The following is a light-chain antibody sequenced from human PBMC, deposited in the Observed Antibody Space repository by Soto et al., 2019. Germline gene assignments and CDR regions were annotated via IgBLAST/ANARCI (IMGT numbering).Light chain of an antibody. J-gene: IGKJ3*01. CDR1: QNIRNY. CDR3: QQSYTAVFA. CDR2: GAS. Sequence: DIQMTQSPSSLSASVGDRVTITCRASQNIRNYLNWYQQKPGKAPNLLIYGASSLQSGVPSRFSGSGSETDFTLTSNNLQPEDFATYYCQQSYTAVFAFGPGTKVDIK. V-gene: IGKV1-39*01.